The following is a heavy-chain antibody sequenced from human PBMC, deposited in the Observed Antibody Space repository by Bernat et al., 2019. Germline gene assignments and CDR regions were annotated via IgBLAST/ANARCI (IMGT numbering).Heavy chain of an antibody. CDR2: ISYDGSNK. V-gene: IGHV3-30*18. CDR1: GFTFSSYG. J-gene: IGHJ4*02. Sequence: QVQLVESGGGVVQPGRSLRLSCAASGFTFSSYGMHWVRQAPGKGLEWVAVISYDGSNKYYADSVKDRFTISRDNSKNTLYLQMNSLRAEDTAVYYCAKDQGYSYDFDYWGQGTLVTVSS. CDR3: AKDQGYSYDFDY. D-gene: IGHD5-18*01.